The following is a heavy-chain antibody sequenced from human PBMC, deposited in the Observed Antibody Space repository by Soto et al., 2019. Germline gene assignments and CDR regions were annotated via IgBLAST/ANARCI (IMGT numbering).Heavy chain of an antibody. J-gene: IGHJ5*02. CDR3: AKDHMTTDPIPWFDP. CDR2: ISYDGSNK. V-gene: IGHV3-30*18. Sequence: GRSLRLSCAASGFTFSSYGMHWVRQAPGKGLEWVAVISYDGSNKYYADSVKGRFTISRDNSKNTLYLQMNSLRAEDTAVYYCAKDHMTTDPIPWFDPWGQGTLVTVSS. D-gene: IGHD4-17*01. CDR1: GFTFSSYG.